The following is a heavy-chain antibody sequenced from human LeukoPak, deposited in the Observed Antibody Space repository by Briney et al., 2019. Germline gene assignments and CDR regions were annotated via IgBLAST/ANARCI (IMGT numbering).Heavy chain of an antibody. CDR3: ARDRGIGWFDP. J-gene: IGHJ5*02. Sequence: PGGSLRLSCAASGFTFSSYWMHWVRQVPGKGLVWVSRIYRDGSSTNYADSVKGRFTIPRDNVKNTLYLQMNSLRAEDTAVYYCARDRGIGWFDPWGQGTLVTVSS. CDR2: IYRDGSST. D-gene: IGHD2-21*01. V-gene: IGHV3-74*01. CDR1: GFTFSSYW.